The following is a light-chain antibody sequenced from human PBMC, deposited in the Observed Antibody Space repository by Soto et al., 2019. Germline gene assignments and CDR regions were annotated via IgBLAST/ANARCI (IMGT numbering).Light chain of an antibody. CDR1: SGHSSYA. CDR2: LDSDGSH. J-gene: IGLJ2*01. V-gene: IGLV4-69*01. CDR3: QTWGTGIHVV. Sequence: QPVLTQSPSASAPLGASVKLTCTLRSGHSSYAIAWHQQQPEKGPRYLMKLDSDGSHTKGDAIPDRFSGSSSGAERYLTISSLQSEDEADYYCQTWGTGIHVVFGGGTKLTVL.